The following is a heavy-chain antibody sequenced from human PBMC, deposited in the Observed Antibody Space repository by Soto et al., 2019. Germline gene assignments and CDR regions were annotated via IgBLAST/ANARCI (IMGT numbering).Heavy chain of an antibody. CDR2: INPTAGST. CDR3: ARGDSSGYSDY. Sequence: ASVKVSCKASGYTFSVYYIHWVRQAPGQGLEWMGIINPTAGSTDYAQNFQGRVTMTRDTSASTVYMQMSSLTSEDAAVYYCARGDSSGYSDYWGQGTLVTVSS. V-gene: IGHV1-46*01. CDR1: GYTFSVYY. D-gene: IGHD3-22*01. J-gene: IGHJ4*02.